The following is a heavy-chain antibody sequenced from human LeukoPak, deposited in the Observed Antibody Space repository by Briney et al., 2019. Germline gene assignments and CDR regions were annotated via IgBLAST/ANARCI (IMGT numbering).Heavy chain of an antibody. CDR1: GGSISSETW. Sequence: SETLSLTCTVSGGSISSETWWSWVRQPPGKGLEWIGEYYHCGSTNYNPSLKNRVTVSVDTSNNQFPLKLSSVTAADTAVYYCARHGRFDYVDYWGQGTLVTVSS. J-gene: IGHJ4*02. V-gene: IGHV4-4*02. CDR2: YYHCGST. CDR3: ARHGRFDYVDY. D-gene: IGHD2-8*01.